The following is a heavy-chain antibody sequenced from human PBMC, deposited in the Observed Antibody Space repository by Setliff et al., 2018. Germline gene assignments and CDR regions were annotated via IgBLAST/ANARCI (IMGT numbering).Heavy chain of an antibody. D-gene: IGHD3-3*01. CDR1: GGSIRNSTFY. CDR3: ARNPDFLQYSFDL. J-gene: IGHJ2*01. CDR2: INYYGSIFDDGTTYST. V-gene: IGHV4-39*07. Sequence: LSLTCTVSGGSIRNSTFYWGWIRQPPGKGLEWIGSINYYGSIFDDGTTYSTYYNPSLKSRATISIDTSKSQFSLKLSSVTAADMALYYCARNPDFLQYSFDLWGRGTLVTVSS.